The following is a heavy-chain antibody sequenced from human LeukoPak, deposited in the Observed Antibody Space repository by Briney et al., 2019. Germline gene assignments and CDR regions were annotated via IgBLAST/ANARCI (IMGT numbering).Heavy chain of an antibody. CDR1: GGSISSYY. Sequence: SETLSLTCTVSGGSISSYYWSWIRQPPGKGLEWIGYIYYSGSTNYNPSLKSRVTISVDTSKNQFSLKLSSVTAADTAVYYCARFGAVAGYFDYWGQGTLVTVSS. J-gene: IGHJ4*02. CDR2: IYYSGST. D-gene: IGHD6-19*01. CDR3: ARFGAVAGYFDY. V-gene: IGHV4-59*08.